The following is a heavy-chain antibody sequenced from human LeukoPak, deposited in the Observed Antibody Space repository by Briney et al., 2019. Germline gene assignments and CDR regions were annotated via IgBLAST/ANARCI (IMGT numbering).Heavy chain of an antibody. D-gene: IGHD2-2*01. CDR2: IDPSDSYT. J-gene: IGHJ4*02. V-gene: IGHV5-10-1*01. Sequence: LGESLKISCKGSGYSFTSYWISWVRQMPGKGLEWMGRIDPSDSYTNYSPSFQGHVTISADKSISTAYLQWSSLKASDTAMYYCASHCSSTSCYRVLDYWGQGTLVTVSS. CDR1: GYSFTSYW. CDR3: ASHCSSTSCYRVLDY.